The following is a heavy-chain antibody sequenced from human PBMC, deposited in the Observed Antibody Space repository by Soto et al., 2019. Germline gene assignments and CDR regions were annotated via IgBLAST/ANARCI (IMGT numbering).Heavy chain of an antibody. D-gene: IGHD3-10*01. CDR2: VQDSGST. Sequence: QVQLQESGPGLVKPSETLSLTCAVSGGSISGYYWSWIRQPPGEGLEWIGYVQDSGSTNYNPSLKTRVTISVDTSKNQFSLKLNSVTAADTAVYYCARDRLGSGRYLAFDPWCQGTLVTVSS. J-gene: IGHJ5*02. V-gene: IGHV4-59*01. CDR1: GGSISGYY. CDR3: ARDRLGSGRYLAFDP.